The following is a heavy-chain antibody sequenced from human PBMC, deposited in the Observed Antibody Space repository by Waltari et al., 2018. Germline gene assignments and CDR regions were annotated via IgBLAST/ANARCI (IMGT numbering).Heavy chain of an antibody. Sequence: EVQMVESGGGLVQPGGSLRLSCEASGLTFSSYSMNWVRQAPGKGLEWVSYINNSSSSIYYADSVKGRFTISRDNAKNSVYLQMNSLRAEDTAVYYCAGSLGYWGQGTLVTVSS. D-gene: IGHD3-16*02. CDR3: AGSLGY. CDR2: INNSSSSI. J-gene: IGHJ1*01. CDR1: GLTFSSYS. V-gene: IGHV3-48*04.